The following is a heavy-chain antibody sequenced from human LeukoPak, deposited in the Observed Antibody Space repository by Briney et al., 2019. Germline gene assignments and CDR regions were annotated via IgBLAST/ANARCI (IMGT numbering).Heavy chain of an antibody. CDR2: ISYDGSNK. Sequence: GGSLRLSCAASGFTFSSYAMHWVRQAPGKGLEWVAVISYDGSNKYYADSVKGRFTISRDNSKNTLYLQMNSLRAEDTAVYYCARVQHIVVVTPPGYWGQGTLVTVSS. J-gene: IGHJ4*02. V-gene: IGHV3-30*04. CDR3: ARVQHIVVVTPPGY. CDR1: GFTFSSYA. D-gene: IGHD2-21*02.